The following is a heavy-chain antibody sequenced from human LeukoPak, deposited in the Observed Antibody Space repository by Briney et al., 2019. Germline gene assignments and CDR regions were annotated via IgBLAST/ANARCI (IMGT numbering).Heavy chain of an antibody. J-gene: IGHJ6*03. CDR3: ARGRLGRGGGSYTYYYYYYMDV. D-gene: IGHD1-26*01. V-gene: IGHV4-34*01. CDR2: INHSGST. CDR1: GGSFNGYY. Sequence: PSETLSLTCAVYGGSFNGYYWSWIRQPPGKGLEWIGEINHSGSTNYNPSLKSRVTISVDTSKNQFSLKLSSVTAADTAVYYCARGRLGRGGGSYTYYYYYYMDVWGKGTTVTVSS.